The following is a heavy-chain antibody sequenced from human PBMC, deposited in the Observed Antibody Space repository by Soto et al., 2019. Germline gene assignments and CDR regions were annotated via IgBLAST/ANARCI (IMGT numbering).Heavy chain of an antibody. J-gene: IGHJ6*02. CDR3: TTDTPVLRFLEWSPLYGMDV. CDR1: GFTFSNAW. V-gene: IGHV3-15*01. CDR2: IKSKTDGGTT. Sequence: GGSLRLSCAVSGFTFSNAWMSWVRQAPGKGLEWVGRIKSKTDGGTTDYAAPVKGRFTISRDDSKNTLYLQMNSLKTEDTAVYYCTTDTPVLRFLEWSPLYGMDVWGQGTTVTVSS. D-gene: IGHD3-3*01.